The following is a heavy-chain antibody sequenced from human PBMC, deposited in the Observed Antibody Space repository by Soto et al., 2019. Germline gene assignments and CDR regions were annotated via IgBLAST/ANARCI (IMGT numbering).Heavy chain of an antibody. V-gene: IGHV1-69*13. D-gene: IGHD3-22*01. CDR3: ARQFRYESSGYYYAY. J-gene: IGHJ4*02. CDR2: ITPMFGTA. CDR1: GGTFSRYA. Sequence: SVKVSCKASGGTFSRYAISWVRQAPGQGLEWMGGITPMFGTANYAQKFQGRVTITADESTSTAYMELSSLRSEDTALYYCARQFRYESSGYYYAYWGQGTLVTVSS.